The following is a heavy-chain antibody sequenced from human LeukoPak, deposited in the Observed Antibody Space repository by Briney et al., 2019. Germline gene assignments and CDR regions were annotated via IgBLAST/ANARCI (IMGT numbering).Heavy chain of an antibody. Sequence: APVKVSCKASGYTFTSYYMHWVRQAPGQGLEWMGIINPSGGSTSYAQKFQGRVTITADKSTSTAYMELSSLRSEDTAVYYCARDHSSWDYYYYYMDVWGKGTTVTVSS. CDR2: INPSGGST. CDR1: GYTFTSYY. CDR3: ARDHSSWDYYYYYMDV. V-gene: IGHV1-46*01. J-gene: IGHJ6*03. D-gene: IGHD6-13*01.